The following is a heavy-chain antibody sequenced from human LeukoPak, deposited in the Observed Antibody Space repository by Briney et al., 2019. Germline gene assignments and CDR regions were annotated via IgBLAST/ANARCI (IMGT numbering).Heavy chain of an antibody. CDR1: GGSISSYY. Sequence: PSETLSLTCTVSGGSISSYYWSWIRQPAGKGLEWIGRIYTSGSTNYNPSLKSRVTMSVDTSKNRFSLKLSSVTAADTAVYYCARDSAYYDILTGYPGEYYFDYWGQGTLVTVSS. V-gene: IGHV4-4*07. CDR3: ARDSAYYDILTGYPGEYYFDY. J-gene: IGHJ4*02. CDR2: IYTSGST. D-gene: IGHD3-9*01.